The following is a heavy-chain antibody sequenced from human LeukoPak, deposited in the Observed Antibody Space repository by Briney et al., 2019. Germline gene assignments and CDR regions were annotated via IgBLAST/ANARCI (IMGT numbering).Heavy chain of an antibody. J-gene: IGHJ4*02. Sequence: PSETLSLTCTVSSGSISTSNYYWGWVRQPPGKALEWIGNIFYSGSTYYNPSLKSRVTISVDTSKNQFSLKLSSVTAADTAVYYCQSGYRSVDYWGQGTLVTVSS. CDR3: QSGYRSVDY. CDR2: IFYSGST. V-gene: IGHV4-39*07. D-gene: IGHD5-18*01. CDR1: SGSISTSNYY.